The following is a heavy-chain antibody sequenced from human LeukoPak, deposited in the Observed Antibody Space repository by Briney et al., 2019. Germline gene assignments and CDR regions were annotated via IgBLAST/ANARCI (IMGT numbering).Heavy chain of an antibody. J-gene: IGHJ3*02. D-gene: IGHD2-2*02. Sequence: PSETLSLTCAVSGGSISSSNWWSWVRQPPGKGLEWIGEIYHSGSTNYNPSLKSRVTISVDKSKNHFSLKLSAVTAADTAVYYCARDLLRVVPAAIGAFDIWGQGTMVTVSS. V-gene: IGHV4-4*02. CDR3: ARDLLRVVPAAIGAFDI. CDR2: IYHSGST. CDR1: GGSISSSNW.